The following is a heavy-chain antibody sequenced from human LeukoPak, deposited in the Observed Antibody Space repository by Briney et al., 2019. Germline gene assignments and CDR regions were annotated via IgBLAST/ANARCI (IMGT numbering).Heavy chain of an antibody. CDR1: GGSISHYY. V-gene: IGHV4-59*01. Sequence: PSETLSLTCTVSGGSISHYYWSWIRQPPGKGLEWIGYIYYSGTTNYNPSLKRRVTISVDTSKNQFSLKLNSVTAADTAVYYCAREDPRTKVPEGMDVWGQGTTVTVSS. CDR3: AREDPRTKVPEGMDV. D-gene: IGHD4/OR15-4a*01. CDR2: IYYSGTT. J-gene: IGHJ6*02.